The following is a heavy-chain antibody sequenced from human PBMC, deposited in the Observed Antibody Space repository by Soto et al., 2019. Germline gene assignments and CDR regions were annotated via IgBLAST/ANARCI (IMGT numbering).Heavy chain of an antibody. CDR1: GGSISSGGYY. Sequence: QVQLQESGPGLVKPSQPLSLTCTVSGGSISSGGYYWSWIRQHPGNDLEWIGYIYYSGSTYYNPSLNGRVNIAVNTSKNQVSLKLCSGTAADTALYYCAREGDPYCGGDCYYFEYWGQGTLVTVSS. J-gene: IGHJ4*02. V-gene: IGHV4-31*03. D-gene: IGHD2-21*02. CDR3: AREGDPYCGGDCYYFEY. CDR2: IYYSGST.